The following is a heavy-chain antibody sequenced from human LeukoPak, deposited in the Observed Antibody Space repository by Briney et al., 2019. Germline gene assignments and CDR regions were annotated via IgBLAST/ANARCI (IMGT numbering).Heavy chain of an antibody. J-gene: IGHJ4*02. CDR3: AKPRAVGVNAFFDY. Sequence: QTGVSLRLSCAASGFTFSSYARRWVRQAPGKGLEWVSSVSGSGGSTYYADSVKGRFTISRDNSKNTLYLQMNSLRAEDTAVYYCAKPRAVGVNAFFDYWGQGTLVTVSS. CDR2: VSGSGGST. CDR1: GFTFSSYA. V-gene: IGHV3-23*01.